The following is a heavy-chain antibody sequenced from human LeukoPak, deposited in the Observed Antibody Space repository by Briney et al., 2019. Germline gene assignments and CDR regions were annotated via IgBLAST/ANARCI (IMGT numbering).Heavy chain of an antibody. J-gene: IGHJ5*02. CDR3: AISSRYCSSTSCYGGWFDP. V-gene: IGHV1-18*01. Sequence: GASVKVSCKASGYTFTSYGISWVRQAPGQGLEWMGWISAYNGNTNYAQKLQGRVTMTTDTSTSTAYMELRSLRSDDTAVYYCAISSRYCSSTSCYGGWFDPWGQGTLVTVSS. CDR2: ISAYNGNT. CDR1: GYTFTSYG. D-gene: IGHD2-2*01.